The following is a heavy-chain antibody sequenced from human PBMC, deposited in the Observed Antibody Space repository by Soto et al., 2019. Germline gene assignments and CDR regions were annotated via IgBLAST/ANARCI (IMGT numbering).Heavy chain of an antibody. Sequence: QVQLVQSGAEVKKPGSSVKVSCKASGGTFSSYAISWVRQAPGQGLEWMGGIIPIFGTANYAQKFQGRVPIPADESTGTAYMERSRLRSEDTAVYYCARDSGGTTVAFGMDVWGQGTTVTVSS. J-gene: IGHJ6*02. CDR1: GGTFSSYA. CDR3: ARDSGGTTVAFGMDV. V-gene: IGHV1-69*01. D-gene: IGHD4-17*01. CDR2: IIPIFGTA.